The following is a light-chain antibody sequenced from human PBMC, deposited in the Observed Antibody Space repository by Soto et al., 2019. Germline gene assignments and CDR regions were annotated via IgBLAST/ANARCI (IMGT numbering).Light chain of an antibody. CDR2: WAS. Sequence: DIVMTQSPDSLAVSLGERATINCKSSQSVLYNSDNKNYLAWYQQKAGQPPKLLIYWASTRDSGVPDRFSGSGSGAEFTLTTNNLQAEDVSVYYCQQYYTTLSFGGGTKVEIK. CDR1: QSVLYNSDNKNY. CDR3: QQYYTTLS. J-gene: IGKJ4*01. V-gene: IGKV4-1*01.